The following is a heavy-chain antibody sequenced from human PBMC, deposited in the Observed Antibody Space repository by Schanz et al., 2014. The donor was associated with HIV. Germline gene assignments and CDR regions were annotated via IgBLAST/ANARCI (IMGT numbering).Heavy chain of an antibody. Sequence: EVQLLESGGDLVQPGGSLRLSCATAGFAFGSYAMAWVRQAPGKGLEWVSGISWNSGSIGYADSVKGRFTISRDNAKNSLYLQMNSLRAEDTALYYCAKAKSPWTFYYYGMDVWGQGTTVTVSS. CDR3: AKAKSPWTFYYYGMDV. CDR1: GFAFGSYA. J-gene: IGHJ6*02. CDR2: ISWNSGSI. V-gene: IGHV3-9*01.